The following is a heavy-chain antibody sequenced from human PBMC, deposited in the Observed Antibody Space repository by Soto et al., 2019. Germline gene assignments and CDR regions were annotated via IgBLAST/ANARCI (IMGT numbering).Heavy chain of an antibody. CDR3: ASKPYYDFWSGYNLDYCYMDV. V-gene: IGHV1-69*02. CDR1: GGTFSSYT. D-gene: IGHD3-3*01. Sequence: SVKVSCKASGGTFSSYTISWVRQAPGQGLEWMGRIIPILGIANYAQKFQGRVTITADKSTSTAYMELSSLRSEDTAVYYCASKPYYDFWSGYNLDYCYMDVWGKGTTVTVSS. CDR2: IIPILGIA. J-gene: IGHJ6*03.